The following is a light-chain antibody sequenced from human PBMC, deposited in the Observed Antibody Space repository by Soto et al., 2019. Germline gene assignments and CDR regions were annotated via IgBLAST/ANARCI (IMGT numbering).Light chain of an antibody. Sequence: QSVLTQTPSASGTPGQRVSISCSGSSSNIGTNTVNWYQRLPGTAPKLLIYNNNQRPSGVPDRFSGSKSGTSASLAISGLQSEDEADYYCAPWDDSLNGPVFGGGTKLTVL. J-gene: IGLJ2*01. V-gene: IGLV1-44*01. CDR2: NNN. CDR3: APWDDSLNGPV. CDR1: SSNIGTNT.